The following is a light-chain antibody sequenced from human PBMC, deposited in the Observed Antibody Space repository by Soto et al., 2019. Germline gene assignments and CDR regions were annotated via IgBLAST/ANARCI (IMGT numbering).Light chain of an antibody. V-gene: IGLV3-21*04. Sequence: SYELTQPPSVSVAPGKTARITCGGNNSGSKSVHWDQQKPGQAPVRVIYYDSDRPSGIPERFSGCNSGNTATMTISRGEDGEEADYYCQVWDSSSDHLYVFGTGTKVTVL. CDR1: NSGSKS. CDR3: QVWDSSSDHLYV. CDR2: YDS. J-gene: IGLJ1*01.